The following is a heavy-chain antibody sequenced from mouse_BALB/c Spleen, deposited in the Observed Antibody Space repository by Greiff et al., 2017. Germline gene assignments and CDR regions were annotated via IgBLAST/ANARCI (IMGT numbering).Heavy chain of an antibody. J-gene: IGHJ2*01. CDR3: TRCNYFDY. V-gene: IGHV1-15*01. Sequence: VKLQESGAELVRPGASVTLSCKASGYTFTDYEMHWVKQTPVHGLEWIGAIDPETGGTAYNQKFKGKATLTADKSSSTAYMELRSLTSEDSAVYYCTRCNYFDYWGQGTTLTVSS. CDR2: IDPETGGT. CDR1: GYTFTDYE.